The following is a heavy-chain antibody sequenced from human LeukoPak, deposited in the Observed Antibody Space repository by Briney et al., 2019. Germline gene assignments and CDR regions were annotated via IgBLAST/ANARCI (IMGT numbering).Heavy chain of an antibody. D-gene: IGHD6-13*01. CDR3: ARDPPRKYSSSWSEVCMDV. V-gene: IGHV1-18*01. CDR2: ISAYNGNT. J-gene: IGHJ6*02. Sequence: ASVKVSCKASGYTFTSYGISWVRQAPGQGLEWMGWISAYNGNTNYAQKLQGRVTMTTDTSTSTAYMELRSLRSDDTAVYYCARDPPRKYSSSWSEVCMDVWGQGTTVTVSS. CDR1: GYTFTSYG.